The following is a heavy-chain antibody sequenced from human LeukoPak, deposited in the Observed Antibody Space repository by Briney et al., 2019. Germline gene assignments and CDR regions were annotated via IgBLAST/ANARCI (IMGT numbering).Heavy chain of an antibody. CDR2: IYYSGST. Sequence: PSETLSLTCTVSGGSISSGGYYWSWIRQHPGKGLEWIGYIYYSGSTYYNPSLKSRVTISVDTSKNQFSLKLSSVTAVDTAVYYCASVSGSYAHDAFDIWGQGTMVTVSS. J-gene: IGHJ3*02. CDR1: GGSISSGGYY. V-gene: IGHV4-31*03. D-gene: IGHD1-26*01. CDR3: ASVSGSYAHDAFDI.